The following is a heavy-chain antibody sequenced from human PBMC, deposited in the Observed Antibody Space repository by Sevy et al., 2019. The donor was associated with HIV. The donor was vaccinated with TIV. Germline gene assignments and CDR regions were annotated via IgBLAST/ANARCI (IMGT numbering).Heavy chain of an antibody. J-gene: IGHJ3*02. CDR3: AKEYRIAVAGTVAFDI. V-gene: IGHV3-23*02. CDR2: FSGSGFDT. D-gene: IGHD6-19*01. CDR1: GFTFSSYP. Sequence: GGSLRLSCAASGFTFSSYPMSWVRQAPEKGLEWVSVFSGSGFDTYYGDSVKGRFTISRDNSKNTVHLQMNSLRAEDTATYFCAKEYRIAVAGTVAFDIWGQGTMVTVSS.